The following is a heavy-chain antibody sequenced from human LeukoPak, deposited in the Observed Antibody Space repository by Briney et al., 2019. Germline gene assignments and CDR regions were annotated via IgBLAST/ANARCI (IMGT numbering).Heavy chain of an antibody. J-gene: IGHJ4*02. CDR3: ARISSYSYYFDY. Sequence: SETLSLTCAVYGGSFSGYYWSWIRQPPGKGLEWIGEINHSGSTNYNPSLKSRVTISVDTSKNQFSLKLSSVTAADTAVYYCARISSYSYYFDYWGQGTLVTVSS. D-gene: IGHD3-10*01. CDR1: GGSFSGYY. V-gene: IGHV4-34*01. CDR2: INHSGST.